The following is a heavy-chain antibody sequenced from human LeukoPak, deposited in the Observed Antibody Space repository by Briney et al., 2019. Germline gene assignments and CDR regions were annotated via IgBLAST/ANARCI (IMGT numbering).Heavy chain of an antibody. V-gene: IGHV3-23*01. J-gene: IGHJ4*02. CDR1: GFTFSPYA. CDR2: ISTSGGNT. Sequence: GGSLRLSCTVSGFTFSPYAMSWIRQAPGKGLEWVSSISTSGGNTYYADSVKGRFTISRDNSKNTLYLQMNSLRAEDSGVYYCSKGLAPTGTTHTAAGYWGQGTLVTVSS. D-gene: IGHD1-1*01. CDR3: SKGLAPTGTTHTAAGY.